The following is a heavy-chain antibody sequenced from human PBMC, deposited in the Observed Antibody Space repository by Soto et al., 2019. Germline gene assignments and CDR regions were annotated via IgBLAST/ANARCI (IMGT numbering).Heavy chain of an antibody. CDR1: GFTFSSYA. D-gene: IGHD3-3*01. CDR3: AREIGDYDFWSGPKDFDY. CDR2: ISYDGSNK. J-gene: IGHJ4*02. V-gene: IGHV3-30-3*01. Sequence: GGSLRLSCAGSGFTFSSYAMHWVRQAPGKGLEWVAVISYDGSNKYYADSVKGRFTISRDNSKNTLYLQMNSLRAEDTAVYYCAREIGDYDFWSGPKDFDYWGQGTLVTVSS.